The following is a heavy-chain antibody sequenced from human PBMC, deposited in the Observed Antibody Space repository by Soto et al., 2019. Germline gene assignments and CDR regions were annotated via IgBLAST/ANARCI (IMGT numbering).Heavy chain of an antibody. V-gene: IGHV1-69*02. D-gene: IGHD3-3*01. CDR1: GGTFSSYT. CDR3: ARGAAAYDFWSGYRSRVFDY. J-gene: IGHJ4*02. CDR2: IISILGIA. Sequence: SVKVSCKASGGTFSSYTISWVRQAPGQGLEWMGRIISILGIANYAQKFQGRVTITADKSTSTAYMELSSLRSEDTAVYYCARGAAAYDFWSGYRSRVFDYWGQGTLVTVSS.